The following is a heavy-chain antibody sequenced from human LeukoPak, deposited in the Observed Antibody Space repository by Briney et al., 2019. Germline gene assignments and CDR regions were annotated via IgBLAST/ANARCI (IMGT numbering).Heavy chain of an antibody. V-gene: IGHV1-2*02. D-gene: IGHD1-26*01. CDR2: INPNSGGT. Sequence: ASVKVSCKASGYTFTGYYMHWVRQAPGQGLEWMGWINPNSGGTNYAQKFQGRVTMTRDTSISTAYMELSRLRSDDTAVYSCARGKRELTSRYFDYWGQGTLVTVSS. J-gene: IGHJ4*02. CDR3: ARGKRELTSRYFDY. CDR1: GYTFTGYY.